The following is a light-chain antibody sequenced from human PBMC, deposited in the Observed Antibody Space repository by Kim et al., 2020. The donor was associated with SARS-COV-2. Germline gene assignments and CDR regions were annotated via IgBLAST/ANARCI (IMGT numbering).Light chain of an antibody. CDR3: SSYTSSSTRV. Sequence: GQSITISCTGTSSDVGGYNYVSWYQQHPGTAPKLMIYDVSNRPSGVSNRFSGSKSGTTASLTISGLQAEDEAYYYCSSYTSSSTRVFGGGTQLTVL. CDR2: DVS. J-gene: IGLJ3*02. V-gene: IGLV2-14*03. CDR1: SSDVGGYNY.